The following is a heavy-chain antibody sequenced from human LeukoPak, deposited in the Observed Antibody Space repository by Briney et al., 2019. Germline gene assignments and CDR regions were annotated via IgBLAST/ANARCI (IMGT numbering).Heavy chain of an antibody. J-gene: IGHJ4*02. CDR3: ARDEKYAFDH. V-gene: IGHV3-48*01. Sequence: GGSLRLSCAASGFTFNSYTMNWVRQAPGKGLEWVSYIRSSTGTTSYADSVKGRFTIFTDNAKNSVYLQMASLRAEDTAVYFCARDEKYAFDHWGQGTLVTVSS. CDR2: IRSSTGTT. CDR1: GFTFNSYT.